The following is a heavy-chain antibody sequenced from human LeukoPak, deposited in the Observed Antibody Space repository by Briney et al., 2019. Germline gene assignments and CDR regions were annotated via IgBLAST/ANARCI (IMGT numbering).Heavy chain of an antibody. CDR1: GLTFSSYA. J-gene: IGHJ4*02. D-gene: IGHD3-10*01. Sequence: GGSLRLSCAASGLTFSSYAMHWVRQAPGKGLEWVAVISYDGSNKYYADSVKGRFTISRDNSKNTLYLQMNSLRAEDTAVYYCARDLGSGSPLDYWGQGTLVTVSS. CDR2: ISYDGSNK. V-gene: IGHV3-30-3*01. CDR3: ARDLGSGSPLDY.